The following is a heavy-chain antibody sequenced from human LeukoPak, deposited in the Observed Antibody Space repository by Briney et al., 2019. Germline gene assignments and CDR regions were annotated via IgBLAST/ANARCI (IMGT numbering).Heavy chain of an antibody. V-gene: IGHV3-64D*06. Sequence: GGSLRLSCSASGFTFSRYGMHWVRQAPGKGLEYVSAVSSNGGSTYYADSVKGRFTISRDNSKNTLYLQMSSLRGEDTAVYYCVEEDGDYAISNFPLDYWGQGTLVTVSS. CDR3: VEEDGDYAISNFPLDY. D-gene: IGHD4-17*01. CDR1: GFTFSRYG. CDR2: VSSNGGST. J-gene: IGHJ4*02.